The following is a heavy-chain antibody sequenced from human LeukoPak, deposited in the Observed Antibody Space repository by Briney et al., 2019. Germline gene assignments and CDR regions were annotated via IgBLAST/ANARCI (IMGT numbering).Heavy chain of an antibody. V-gene: IGHV3-49*03. D-gene: IGHD5-12*01. CDR3: TRGQGIVAHPIPFDY. Sequence: PGGSLRLSCTASGFTFGDYDMSWFRQAPGKGLEWVGFIRSKAYGGTTEYAASVKGRFTISRDNSKSIAYLQMNSLKTEDTAVYYCTRGQGIVAHPIPFDYWGQGTLVTVSS. CDR2: IRSKAYGGTT. J-gene: IGHJ4*02. CDR1: GFTFGDYD.